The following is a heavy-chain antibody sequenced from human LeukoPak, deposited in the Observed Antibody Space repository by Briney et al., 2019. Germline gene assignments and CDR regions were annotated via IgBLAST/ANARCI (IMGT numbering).Heavy chain of an antibody. CDR2: IGTAGDT. J-gene: IGHJ6*03. D-gene: IGHD5-18*01. CDR3: ARGGYSYRSVNYYMDV. V-gene: IGHV3-13*01. Sequence: GGSLRLSCAASGFTVSSNYMSWVRQAPGKGLEWVSAIGTAGDTYYPGSVKGRFTISIENSKNSLYLQMNSLRAGDTAVYYCARGGYSYRSVNYYMDVWGKGTTVTISS. CDR1: GFTVSSNY.